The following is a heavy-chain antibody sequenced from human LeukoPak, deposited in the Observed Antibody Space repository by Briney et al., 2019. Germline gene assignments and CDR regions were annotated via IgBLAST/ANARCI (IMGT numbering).Heavy chain of an antibody. CDR3: ARHLYYDSRSGAFDI. Sequence: PSETLSLTCTVSGYSISSGYYWGWIRQPPGKGLEWIGSIYHSGSTYYNPSPKSRVTISVDTSKNQFSLKLSSVTAADTAVYYCARHLYYDSRSGAFDIWGQGTMVTVSS. CDR1: GYSISSGYY. V-gene: IGHV4-38-2*02. J-gene: IGHJ3*02. D-gene: IGHD3-22*01. CDR2: IYHSGST.